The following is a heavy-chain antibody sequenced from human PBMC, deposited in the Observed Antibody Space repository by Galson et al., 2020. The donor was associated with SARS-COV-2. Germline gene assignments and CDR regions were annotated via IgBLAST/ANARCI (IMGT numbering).Heavy chain of an antibody. V-gene: IGHV4-59*11. CDR1: GGSIGSHY. J-gene: IGHJ3*02. CDR2: VYYNGST. Sequence: SETLSLTCTVSGGSIGSHYWTWVRQPPGKGLEWIGYVYYNGSTNKNPSLKSRVTMSVDTSKSQFSLKLSSVTAADTAVYYCARGGRYGGKDAFDIWGQGTMVTVSS. D-gene: IGHD2-15*01. CDR3: ARGGRYGGKDAFDI.